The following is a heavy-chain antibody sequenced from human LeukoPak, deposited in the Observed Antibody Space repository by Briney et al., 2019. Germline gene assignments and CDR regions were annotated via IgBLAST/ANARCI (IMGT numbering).Heavy chain of an antibody. Sequence: SETLSLTCTVSGGSISSYYWSWIRQPPGKGLEWIGYIYYSGSTNYNPSLKSRVTISVDTSKNQFSLKLSSVTAADTAVYYCARVIAAAGTKGLYYYYYHYMDVWGKGTTVTVSS. D-gene: IGHD6-13*01. CDR2: IYYSGST. J-gene: IGHJ6*03. CDR3: ARVIAAAGTKGLYYYYYHYMDV. V-gene: IGHV4-59*01. CDR1: GGSISSYY.